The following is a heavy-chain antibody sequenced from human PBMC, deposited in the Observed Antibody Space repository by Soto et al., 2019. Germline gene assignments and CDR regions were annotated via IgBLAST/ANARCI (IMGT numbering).Heavy chain of an antibody. CDR2: IYYSGST. V-gene: IGHV4-31*03. D-gene: IGHD3-9*01. Sequence: PSETLSLTCTVSGGSISSGGYYWSWIRQHPGKGLEWIGYIYYSGSTYYNPSLKSRVTISVDTSKNQFSLKLSSVTAADTAVYYCARGYYDILTGYSPPRSEAVNDYWGQGTLVTVSS. CDR3: ARGYYDILTGYSPPRSEAVNDY. J-gene: IGHJ4*02. CDR1: GGSISSGGYY.